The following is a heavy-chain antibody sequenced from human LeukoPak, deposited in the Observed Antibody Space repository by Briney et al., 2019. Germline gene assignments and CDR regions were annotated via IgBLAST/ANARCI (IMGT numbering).Heavy chain of an antibody. V-gene: IGHV3-9*01. Sequence: PGGSLGLSCAASGFTFDDYAMHWVRQAPGKGLEWVSGISWNSGSIGYADSVKGRFTISRDNAKNSLYLQMNSLRAEDTALYYCAKVVLAYYYYYGMDVWGQGTTVTVSS. CDR2: ISWNSGSI. J-gene: IGHJ6*02. CDR1: GFTFDDYA. CDR3: AKVVLAYYYYYGMDV.